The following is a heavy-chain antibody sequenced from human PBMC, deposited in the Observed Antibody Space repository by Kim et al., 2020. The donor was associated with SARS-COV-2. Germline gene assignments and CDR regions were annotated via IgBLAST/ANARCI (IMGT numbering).Heavy chain of an antibody. Sequence: SVKVSCKASGGTFSSYAISWVRQAPGQGLEWMGGIIPIYGTANYAQKFQGRVTITADEFTSTAYMELSSLRSEDTAVYYCASPGPGTYDFDYWGQGTLVTVSS. CDR1: GGTFSSYA. CDR3: ASPGPGTYDFDY. D-gene: IGHD3-10*01. V-gene: IGHV1-69*13. J-gene: IGHJ4*02. CDR2: IIPIYGTA.